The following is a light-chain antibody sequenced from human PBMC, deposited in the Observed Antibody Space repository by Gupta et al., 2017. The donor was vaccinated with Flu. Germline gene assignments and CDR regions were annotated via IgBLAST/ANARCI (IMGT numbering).Light chain of an antibody. CDR3: SSYTSSSTPPWV. J-gene: IGLJ3*02. Sequence: QSALTQPASVSGSPGQSITISCTGTSSDVGGYNYVSWYQQHPGKAPKLMIYEVSNRPSGVSNRFSGPKSGNTASLTISGLQAEDEADYYCSSYTSSSTPPWVFGGGTKLTVL. CDR1: SSDVGGYNY. CDR2: EVS. V-gene: IGLV2-14*01.